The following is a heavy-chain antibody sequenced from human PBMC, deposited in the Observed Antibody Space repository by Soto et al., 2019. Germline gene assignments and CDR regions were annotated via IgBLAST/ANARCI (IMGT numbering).Heavy chain of an antibody. J-gene: IGHJ4*02. CDR2: ISVSGDST. CDR1: GIHFWRYG. CDR3: ASDDSSDYYLDY. Sequence: GFLKLLWGVSGIHFWRYGQTLVRPAPGKGLEWVSVISVSGDSTYYGDSVKGRFTISRDNAKNSLYLQMNSLRAEDTAVYYCASDDSSDYYLDYWGQGTLVTVSS. D-gene: IGHD3-22*01. V-gene: IGHV3-23*01.